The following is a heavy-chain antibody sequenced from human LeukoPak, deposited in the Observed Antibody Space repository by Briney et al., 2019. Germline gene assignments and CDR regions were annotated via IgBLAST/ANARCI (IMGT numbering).Heavy chain of an antibody. J-gene: IGHJ4*02. CDR2: IYYSGST. CDR3: ARNPVGY. CDR1: GFIFSSYS. V-gene: IGHV4-39*01. Sequence: PGGSLRLSCAASGFIFSSYSMSWIRQPPGKGLEWIGSIYYSGSTYYNPSLKSRVTISVDTSKNQFPLKLSSVTAADTAVYYCARNPVGYWGQGTLVTVSS. D-gene: IGHD4-23*01.